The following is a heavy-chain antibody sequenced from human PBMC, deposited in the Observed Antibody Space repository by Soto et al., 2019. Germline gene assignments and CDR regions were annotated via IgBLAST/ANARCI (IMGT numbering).Heavy chain of an antibody. CDR2: ISSSSSYI. Sequence: GGSLRLSCAASVFTFSSYSMNWVRQAPGKGLEWVSSISSSSSYIYYADSVKGRFTISRDNAKNSLYLQMNSLRAEDTAVYYCARDRYYGSGSYRYYYYYYGMDVWGQGTTVTVSS. J-gene: IGHJ6*02. CDR1: VFTFSSYS. D-gene: IGHD3-10*01. V-gene: IGHV3-21*01. CDR3: ARDRYYGSGSYRYYYYYYGMDV.